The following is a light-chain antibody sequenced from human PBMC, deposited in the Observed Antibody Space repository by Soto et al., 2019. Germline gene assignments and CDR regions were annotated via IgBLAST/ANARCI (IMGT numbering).Light chain of an antibody. Sequence: QSVLTQPASVSGSPGQSIPISCTGTSSDVGGHNYVSWYQQHPGKAPKNMIYEVNNGPSGVSDRFSGSKSGNTASLTISGLQAEDEAYYYCSSFTNSGTVVFGGGTQLTVL. J-gene: IGLJ3*02. CDR3: SSFTNSGTVV. V-gene: IGLV2-14*01. CDR2: EVN. CDR1: SSDVGGHNY.